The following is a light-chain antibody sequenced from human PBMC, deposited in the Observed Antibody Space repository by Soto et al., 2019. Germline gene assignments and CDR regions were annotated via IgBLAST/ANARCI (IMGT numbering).Light chain of an antibody. CDR1: QRISNY. CDR3: QQSYSTLDYT. Sequence: DIQMTQSPSSLSASVGDRVTITCRASQRISNYLNWYQHKPGKAPRLLIYAASSLQSGVASRFSGSEYGTDFTLTISSLQPEDFATYYFQQSYSTLDYTFGQGTKVEIK. J-gene: IGKJ2*01. CDR2: AAS. V-gene: IGKV1-39*01.